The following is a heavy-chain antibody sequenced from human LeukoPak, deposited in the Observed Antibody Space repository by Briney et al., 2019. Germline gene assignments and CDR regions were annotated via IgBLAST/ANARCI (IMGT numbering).Heavy chain of an antibody. CDR1: GYTFTSYG. V-gene: IGHV1-69*04. D-gene: IGHD1-26*01. J-gene: IGHJ4*02. Sequence: ASVKVSCKASGYTFTSYGISWVRQAPGQGLEWMGRIIPILGIANYAQKFQGRVTITADKSTSTAYMELSSLRSEDTAVYYCARARVGADPYFDYWGQGTLVTVSS. CDR2: IIPILGIA. CDR3: ARARVGADPYFDY.